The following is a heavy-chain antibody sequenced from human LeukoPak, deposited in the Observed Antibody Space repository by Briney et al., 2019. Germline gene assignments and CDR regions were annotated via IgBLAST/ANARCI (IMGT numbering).Heavy chain of an antibody. Sequence: ASVKVSCKASGGTFSSYAISWVRQAPGQGLEWMGGIIPIFGTANYAQKFQGRVTITADKSTSTAYMELSSLRSEDTAVYYCARESRSNTIFGVVISRNFDYWGQGTLVTVSS. V-gene: IGHV1-69*06. CDR1: GGTFSSYA. CDR3: ARESRSNTIFGVVISRNFDY. D-gene: IGHD3-3*01. J-gene: IGHJ4*02. CDR2: IIPIFGTA.